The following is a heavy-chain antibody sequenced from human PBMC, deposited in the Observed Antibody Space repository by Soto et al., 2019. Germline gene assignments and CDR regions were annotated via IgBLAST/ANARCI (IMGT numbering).Heavy chain of an antibody. Sequence: ASVKVSCKASGYTFTSYAIHWVRQAPGQSLEWMGWINAGNGKTEYSQNFQGRITLTRDTSASTAYMELSSLRSEDTAFYYCARNTLRFDYWGQGTLVTVSS. CDR2: INAGNGKT. CDR1: GYTFTSYA. CDR3: ARNTLRFDY. J-gene: IGHJ4*02. V-gene: IGHV1-3*01. D-gene: IGHD4-17*01.